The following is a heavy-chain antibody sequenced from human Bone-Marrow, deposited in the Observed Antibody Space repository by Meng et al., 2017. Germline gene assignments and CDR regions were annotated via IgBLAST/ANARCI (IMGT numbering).Heavy chain of an antibody. CDR3: TRGNGWAVDY. V-gene: IGHV3-49*04. Sequence: GESLKISCTVSGFTFGDYAMTWVRQAPGKGLEWVGFIRSKAYGGTTEYAASVKGRFTISRDDSKSIAYLQMNSLKTEDTAVYYCTRGNGWAVDYWGQGTLVTVSS. D-gene: IGHD6-19*01. J-gene: IGHJ4*02. CDR1: GFTFGDYA. CDR2: IRSKAYGGTT.